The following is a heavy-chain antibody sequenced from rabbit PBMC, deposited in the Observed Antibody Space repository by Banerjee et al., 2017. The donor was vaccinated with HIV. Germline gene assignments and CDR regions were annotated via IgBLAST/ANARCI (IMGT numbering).Heavy chain of an antibody. CDR2: IYAGSSGST. CDR1: GIDFSGYYY. CDR3: ARGLVAGVLDL. J-gene: IGHJ6*01. V-gene: IGHV1S40*01. Sequence: QSLEVSGGGLVKPGGTLTLTCKASGIDFSGYYYMCWVRQAPGKGLEWIACIYAGSSGSTYYASWAKGRFTISKTSSTTVTLQMTSLTAADTATYFCARGLVAGVLDLWGPGTLVTVS. D-gene: IGHD3-3*01.